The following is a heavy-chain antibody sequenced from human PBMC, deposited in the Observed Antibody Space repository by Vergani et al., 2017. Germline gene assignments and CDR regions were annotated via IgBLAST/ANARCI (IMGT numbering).Heavy chain of an antibody. J-gene: IGHJ5*02. V-gene: IGHV4-31*03. CDR2: IYYSGST. D-gene: IGHD2-21*01. CDR3: ARGDCGGDCYSSLPGITDWFDP. CDR1: GGSISSGGYY. Sequence: QVQLQESGPGLVKPSQTLSLTCTVSGGSISSGGYYWSWIRQHPGKGLEWIGYIYYSGSTYYNPSLKSRVTISVDTSKNQFSLKLSSVTAADTAVYYCARGDCGGDCYSSLPGITDWFDPWGQGTLVTVSS.